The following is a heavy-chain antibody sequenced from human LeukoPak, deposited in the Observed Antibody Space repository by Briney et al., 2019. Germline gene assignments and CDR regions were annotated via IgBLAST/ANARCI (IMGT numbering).Heavy chain of an antibody. Sequence: GGSLRLSCAASGFTFSSYAMSWVRQAPGKGLEWVSGINWNGGSTGYADSVKGRFTISRDNAKNSLYLQMNSLRAEDTALYHCARALAARRYYYYMDVWGKGTTVTVSS. J-gene: IGHJ6*03. D-gene: IGHD6-6*01. CDR3: ARALAARRYYYYMDV. V-gene: IGHV3-20*01. CDR2: INWNGGST. CDR1: GFTFSSYA.